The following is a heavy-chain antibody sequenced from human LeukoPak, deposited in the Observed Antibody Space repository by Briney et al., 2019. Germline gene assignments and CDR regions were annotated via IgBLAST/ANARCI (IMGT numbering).Heavy chain of an antibody. Sequence: GGSLRLSCAASVFTFSSYEMNWVRQAPGKGLEWVSYISSSGSTKYYADSVKGRFTISRDNAKNSLYLQMNSLRAEDTAVYYCARDDPIDYWGQGTLATVPS. J-gene: IGHJ4*02. CDR3: ARDDPIDY. CDR1: VFTFSSYE. V-gene: IGHV3-48*03. CDR2: ISSSGSTK.